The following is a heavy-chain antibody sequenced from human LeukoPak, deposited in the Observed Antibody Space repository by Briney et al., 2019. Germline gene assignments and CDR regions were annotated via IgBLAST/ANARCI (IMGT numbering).Heavy chain of an antibody. CDR1: GFTFSSYG. D-gene: IGHD6-19*01. Sequence: PGGSLRLSCAASGFTFSSYGMRWVRQAPGKGLEWVAFIRYDGSNKYYADSVKGRFTISRDNSKNTLYLQMNSLRAEDTAVYYCAKDLDGWTKAFDIWGQGTMVTVSS. CDR3: AKDLDGWTKAFDI. CDR2: IRYDGSNK. V-gene: IGHV3-30*02. J-gene: IGHJ3*02.